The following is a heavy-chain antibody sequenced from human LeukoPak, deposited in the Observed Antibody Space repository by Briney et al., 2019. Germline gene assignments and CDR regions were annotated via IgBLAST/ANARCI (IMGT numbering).Heavy chain of an antibody. J-gene: IGHJ6*02. D-gene: IGHD2-15*01. CDR1: GFTFDDFA. Sequence: PGGSLRLSCAVAGFTFDDFAMHWVRQAPGKGLEWVALISGDGETTRYGASVAGRFTISRDNSENSLYLEMNNVRAEDTALYYCAKDLARRARWRGMDVWGQGTTVTVFS. V-gene: IGHV3-43*02. CDR2: ISGDGETT. CDR3: AKDLARRARWRGMDV.